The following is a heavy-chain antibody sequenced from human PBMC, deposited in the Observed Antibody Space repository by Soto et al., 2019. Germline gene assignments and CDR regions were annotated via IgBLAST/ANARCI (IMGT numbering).Heavy chain of an antibody. CDR2: INPNSGGT. V-gene: IGHV1-2*02. CDR1: GYTFTGYY. Sequence: ASVKVSCKASGYTFTGYYMHWLRQSPGQGLEWMGWINPNSGGTNYAQKFQGRVTMTRDTSTSTAYVELRSLRSDDTAVYYCARDYQEQLADYYYYDGMDVWGQGTTVTVSS. CDR3: ARDYQEQLADYYYYDGMDV. J-gene: IGHJ6*02. D-gene: IGHD6-13*01.